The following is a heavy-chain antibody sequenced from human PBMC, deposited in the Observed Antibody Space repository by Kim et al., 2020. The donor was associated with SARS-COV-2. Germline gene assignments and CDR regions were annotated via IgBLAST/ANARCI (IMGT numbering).Heavy chain of an antibody. CDR2: TYYRSKWYN. V-gene: IGHV6-1*01. J-gene: IGHJ5*02. CDR3: AREAGGKSSGWYFKGWLDP. Sequence: SQTLSLTCAISGDSVSSNSAAWNWIRQYPSRGLEWLGRTYYRSKWYNDYAVSVKSRITINPDTSKNQFSLQLNSVTPEDTTVYYGAREAGGKSSGWYFKGWLDPWGQGTLVTVSS. D-gene: IGHD6-19*01. CDR1: GDSVSSNSAA.